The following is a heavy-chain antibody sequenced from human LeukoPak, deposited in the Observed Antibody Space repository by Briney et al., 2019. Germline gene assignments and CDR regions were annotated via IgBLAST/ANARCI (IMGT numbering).Heavy chain of an antibody. J-gene: IGHJ4*02. CDR3: ARDLHSTKFMTTFGGADY. Sequence: GASVKVSCKASGYTFTGYYMHWVRQAPGQGLEWMGWINPNSGGTNYAQKFQGRVTMTRDTSISTAYMELSRLRSDDTAVYYCARDLHSTKFMTTFGGADYWGQGTLVTVSS. D-gene: IGHD3-16*01. CDR2: INPNSGGT. V-gene: IGHV1-2*02. CDR1: GYTFTGYY.